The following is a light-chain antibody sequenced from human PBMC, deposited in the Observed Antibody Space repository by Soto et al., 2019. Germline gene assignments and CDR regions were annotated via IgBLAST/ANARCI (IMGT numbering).Light chain of an antibody. J-gene: IGKJ4*01. CDR2: TVS. Sequence: DIQMTQSPSSVSASVVDRVTITCRGSQGISSWLAWYQQKPGEAPKLLIYTVSSWQSGVPSRFSGSGAGTDFTLTISSLQPEDFATYYCQQAYTFHLTCGGGPKVEIK. V-gene: IGKV1-12*01. CDR1: QGISSW. CDR3: QQAYTFHLT.